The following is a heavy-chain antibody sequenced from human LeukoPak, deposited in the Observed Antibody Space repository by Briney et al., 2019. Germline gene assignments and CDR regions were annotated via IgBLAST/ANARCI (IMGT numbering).Heavy chain of an antibody. Sequence: GASVKVSCKASGGTFSSYAISWVRQAPGQGLEWMGGIIPIFGTANYAQKFQGRVTTTADESTSTAYMELSSLRSEDTAVYYCARVVVAAQLNNWFDPWGQGTLVTVSS. CDR3: ARVVVAAQLNNWFDP. V-gene: IGHV1-69*01. D-gene: IGHD2-15*01. J-gene: IGHJ5*02. CDR1: GGTFSSYA. CDR2: IIPIFGTA.